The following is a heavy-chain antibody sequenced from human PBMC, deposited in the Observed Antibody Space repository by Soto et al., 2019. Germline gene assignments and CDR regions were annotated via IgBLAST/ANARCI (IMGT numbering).Heavy chain of an antibody. D-gene: IGHD3-3*01. V-gene: IGHV3-66*01. CDR3: ARDELGGAYDFWH. CDR2: ISSAGGT. J-gene: IGHJ4*02. CDR1: GITVTNCF. Sequence: EVQLVESGGGLVQPGGSLRLSCAASGITVTNCFMTWVRQAPGKGLEWVPVISSAGGTYYADSVKGRFTIPRDNYRNTLYLQMNTLRAEDTAVYYCARDELGGAYDFWHGGQGTLVTVSS.